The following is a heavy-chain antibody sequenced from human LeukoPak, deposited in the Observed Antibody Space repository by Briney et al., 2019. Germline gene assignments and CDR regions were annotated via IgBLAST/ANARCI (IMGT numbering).Heavy chain of an antibody. CDR3: ATFGRNWASNFDY. CDR1: GFTFSSYA. V-gene: IGHV3-23*01. Sequence: GGSRRLSCAASGFTFSSYAMSWVRQAPGKGLEWVSAISGSGGSTYYADSVKGRFTISRDNSKNTLYLQMNSLRAEDTAVYYCATFGRNWASNFDYWGQGTLVTVSS. CDR2: ISGSGGST. D-gene: IGHD7-27*01. J-gene: IGHJ4*02.